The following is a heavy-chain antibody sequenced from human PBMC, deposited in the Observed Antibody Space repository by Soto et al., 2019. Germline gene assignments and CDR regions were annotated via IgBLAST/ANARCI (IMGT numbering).Heavy chain of an antibody. D-gene: IGHD2-15*01. Sequence: ESGGGVVQPGRSLRLSCAASGFTFSSYAMHWVRQAPGKGLEWVAVISSDGSNEYYAGSVKGRFTISRDNSKNTLYLQMNSLRAEDTAVYYCARFKGCSGGSCYPYFDYWGQGTLVTVSP. CDR1: GFTFSSYA. J-gene: IGHJ4*02. CDR3: ARFKGCSGGSCYPYFDY. CDR2: ISSDGSNE. V-gene: IGHV3-30-3*01.